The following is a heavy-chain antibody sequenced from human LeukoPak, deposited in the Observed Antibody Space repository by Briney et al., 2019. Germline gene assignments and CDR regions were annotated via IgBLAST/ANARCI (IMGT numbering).Heavy chain of an antibody. CDR1: GFTFSSYS. J-gene: IGHJ4*02. CDR3: ARGGTRRITAVAGVTFDY. Sequence: GGSLRLSCAASGFTFSSYSMNWVRQAPGKGLEWVSSTNSRGRGEYYADSVKGRFTISRDNAKNSLYLQMNSLRAEDTAVYYCARGGTRRITAVAGVTFDYWGQGTLVTVSS. D-gene: IGHD6-19*01. V-gene: IGHV3-21*04. CDR2: TNSRGRGE.